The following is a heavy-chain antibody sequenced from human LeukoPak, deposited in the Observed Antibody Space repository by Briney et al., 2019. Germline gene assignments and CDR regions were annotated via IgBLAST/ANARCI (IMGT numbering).Heavy chain of an antibody. CDR3: ARLQNYYGSGTYYTSRPYFDY. D-gene: IGHD3-10*01. CDR2: ISSGSSSI. Sequence: GGSLRLSCAASGFTFSTYSMNWVRQAPGKGLDWVSSISSGSSSIYYADSVKGRFTISRDNAKNSLYLKMNSLRAEDTAVYYCARLQNYYGSGTYYTSRPYFDYWGQGTLVTVSP. CDR1: GFTFSTYS. V-gene: IGHV3-21*01. J-gene: IGHJ4*02.